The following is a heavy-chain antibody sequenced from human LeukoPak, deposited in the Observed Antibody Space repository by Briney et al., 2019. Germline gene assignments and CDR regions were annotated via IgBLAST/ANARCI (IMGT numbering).Heavy chain of an antibody. CDR2: TYYRSRWYS. V-gene: IGHV6-1*01. J-gene: IGHJ4*02. Sequence: SQTLSLTCAISGDSVSSNGAAWYWIRKSPSRGLEWLGRTYYRSRWYSDYAVSVKSRITISPDTSNKQFSLQLNTVTPDDTAVYYCARVGSSWYFDCWGQGTLVTVSS. CDR3: ARVGSSWYFDC. CDR1: GDSVSSNGAA. D-gene: IGHD6-13*01.